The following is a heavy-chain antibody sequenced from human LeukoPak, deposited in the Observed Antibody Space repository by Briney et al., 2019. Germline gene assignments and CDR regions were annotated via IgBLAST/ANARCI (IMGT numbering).Heavy chain of an antibody. J-gene: IGHJ4*02. V-gene: IGHV4-59*01. D-gene: IGHD3-10*01. CDR3: ATGRAYLRY. Sequence: SETLSLTCTVSGGSISSYYWSWIRQPPGKGLEWIGYIYYSGSTNYNPSLKSRVTISVETSKNQFSLKLSSVTAADTAVYFCATGRAYLRYWGQGTLVTVSS. CDR1: GGSISSYY. CDR2: IYYSGST.